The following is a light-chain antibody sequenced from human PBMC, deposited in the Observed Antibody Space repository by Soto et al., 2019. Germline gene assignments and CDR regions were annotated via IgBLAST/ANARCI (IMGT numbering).Light chain of an antibody. V-gene: IGKV3-15*01. Sequence: EIVMTQSPATLSVSPGERATLSCRASQRISNNLAWYQQKPGQAPRLLIYGASTRATGIPARFSGSGSGTEFTLTISSLQSEDVAVYYCHHFNTWPPKAFGQGTKVEFK. J-gene: IGKJ1*01. CDR3: HHFNTWPPKA. CDR2: GAS. CDR1: QRISNN.